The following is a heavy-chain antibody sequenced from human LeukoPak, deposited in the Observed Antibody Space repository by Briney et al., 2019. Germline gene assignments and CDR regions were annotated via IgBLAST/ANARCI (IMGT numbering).Heavy chain of an antibody. V-gene: IGHV1-69*06. CDR1: GGTFSTYA. J-gene: IGHJ4*02. CDR2: IIPIFGTA. Sequence: SVKVSCKASGGTFSTYAISWVRQATGQGLEWMGGIIPIFGTANYAQKFQGRVTITADKSTSTAYMELSSLRSEDTAVYYCARESGSYSGVDYWGQGTLVTVSS. CDR3: ARESGSYSGVDY. D-gene: IGHD1-26*01.